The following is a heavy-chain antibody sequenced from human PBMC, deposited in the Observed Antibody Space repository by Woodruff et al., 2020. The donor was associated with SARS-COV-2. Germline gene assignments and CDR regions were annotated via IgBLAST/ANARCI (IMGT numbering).Heavy chain of an antibody. Sequence: IYPGDSDTRYSPSFQGQVTISADKSISTAYLQWSSLKASDTAMYYCARSLPDQIWHYMDVWGKGTTVTVSS. D-gene: IGHD5-18*01. CDR2: IYPGDSDT. CDR3: ARSLPDQIWHYMDV. J-gene: IGHJ6*03. V-gene: IGHV5-51*01.